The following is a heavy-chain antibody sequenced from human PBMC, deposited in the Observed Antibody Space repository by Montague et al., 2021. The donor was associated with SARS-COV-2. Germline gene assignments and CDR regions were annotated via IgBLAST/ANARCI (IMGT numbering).Heavy chain of an antibody. CDR2: IYWDDDK. V-gene: IGHV2-5*02. D-gene: IGHD3-9*01. J-gene: IGHJ4*02. Sequence: PALVKPTQTLTLTCTFSGFSLSTSGVGVGWIRQPPGKALEWLALIYWDDDKRYSPSLKSRLTITKDTSKNQVVLTVTNMDPVDTATYYCARIRYDILTGYQTLFDYWGQGTLVTVSS. CDR3: ARIRYDILTGYQTLFDY. CDR1: GFSLSTSGVG.